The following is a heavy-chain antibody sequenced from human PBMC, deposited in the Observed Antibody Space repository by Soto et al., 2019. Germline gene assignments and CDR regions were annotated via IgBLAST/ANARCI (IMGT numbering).Heavy chain of an antibody. J-gene: IGHJ4*02. CDR1: GFSFSDGG. CDR2: IKSKADGGTV. Sequence: EVRLVQSGGGFVKPEGSLRLSCSASGFSFSDGGMNWVRQTPGKGLEWVGRIKSKADGGTVEYAAPVKSRFIIWRNDSENVLDLQMSSLNADDTGIDFCIVRPKAGDAGVDTLAYWGQGAGVHVSS. D-gene: IGHD2-21*01. CDR3: IVRPKAGDAGVDTLAY. V-gene: IGHV3-15*07.